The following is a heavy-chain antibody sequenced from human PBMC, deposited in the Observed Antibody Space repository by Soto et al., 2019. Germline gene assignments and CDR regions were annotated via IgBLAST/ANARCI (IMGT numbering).Heavy chain of an antibody. CDR2: IWFDGSNK. CDR3: ARNRPPYGDYGEGFDY. D-gene: IGHD4-17*01. CDR1: GFSFRNYA. Sequence: QVQLVESGGGVVQPGRSLRLSCAASGFSFRNYAMHSVRQAPGKGLEWVAVIWFDGSNKYYADSVKGRFTIYRDNSKNTLSLQMNSLRADDTAVYYCARNRPPYGDYGEGFDYWGQGTLVTVSS. V-gene: IGHV3-33*01. J-gene: IGHJ4*02.